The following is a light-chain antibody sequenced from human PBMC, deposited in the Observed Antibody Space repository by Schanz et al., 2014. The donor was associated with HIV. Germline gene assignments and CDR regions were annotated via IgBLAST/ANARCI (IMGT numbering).Light chain of an antibody. CDR3: SSYAGSTV. J-gene: IGLJ2*01. V-gene: IGLV2-14*03. CDR2: DVT. CDR1: SMAFSSSNF. Sequence: QSVLTQPTSVSGSPGQSITISCTGASMAFSSSNFVSWYQQHPGEAPRLIIYDVTSRPSGVSARFSGSKSGNTASLTISGLQAEDEADYYCSSYAGSTVFGGGTKLTVL.